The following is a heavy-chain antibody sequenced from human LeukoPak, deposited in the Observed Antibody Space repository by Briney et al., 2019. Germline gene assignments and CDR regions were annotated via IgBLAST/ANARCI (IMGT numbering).Heavy chain of an antibody. Sequence: ASVKVSCRASGYTFTSYGISWVRQAPGQGLEWMGWISAYNGNTNYAQKLQGRVTMTTDTSTSTAYMELRSLRSDDTAVYYCARDRDTMIVVVVPSAFDIWGQGTMVTVSS. J-gene: IGHJ3*02. CDR1: GYTFTSYG. D-gene: IGHD3-22*01. V-gene: IGHV1-18*01. CDR3: ARDRDTMIVVVVPSAFDI. CDR2: ISAYNGNT.